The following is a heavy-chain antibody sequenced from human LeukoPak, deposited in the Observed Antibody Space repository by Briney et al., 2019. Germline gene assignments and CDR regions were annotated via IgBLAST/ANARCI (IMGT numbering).Heavy chain of an antibody. V-gene: IGHV4-34*01. CDR1: GGSFSSYY. Sequence: SETLSLTCAVYGGSFSSYYWSWIRQPPGKGLEWIGEINHSGSTNYNPSLKSRVTISVDTSKNQFSLKLSSVTAAYTAVYYCARHDDSSGWYGGSGNWFDPWGQGTLVTVSS. J-gene: IGHJ5*02. CDR3: ARHDDSSGWYGGSGNWFDP. D-gene: IGHD6-19*01. CDR2: INHSGST.